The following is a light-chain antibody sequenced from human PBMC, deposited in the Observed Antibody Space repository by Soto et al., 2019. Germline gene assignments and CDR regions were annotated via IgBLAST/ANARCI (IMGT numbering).Light chain of an antibody. CDR1: QSVSSSY. J-gene: IGKJ2*02. V-gene: IGKV3-20*01. CDR3: QQYGRSPRT. CDR2: DAS. Sequence: EIVLTQSPGTLSLSPGERATLSCRASQSVSSSYLAWYQQKPGQAPSLLLSDASTRATGIPDRFSGSGSGTDFTLTINRLEPEDFAVYYCQQYGRSPRTFGQGTKLEIK.